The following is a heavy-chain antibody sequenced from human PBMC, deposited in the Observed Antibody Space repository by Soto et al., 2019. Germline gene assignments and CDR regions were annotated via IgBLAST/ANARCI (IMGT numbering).Heavy chain of an antibody. CDR3: AREGGELELPHVSFDY. CDR1: GYTFTSYY. Sequence: ASVKVSCKASGYTFTSYYMHWVRQAPGQGLEWMGIINPSGGSTSYAQKFQGRVTMTRDTSTSTVYMELSSLRSEDTAVYYCAREGGELELPHVSFDYWGQGTLVTVSS. J-gene: IGHJ4*02. D-gene: IGHD1-7*01. V-gene: IGHV1-46*01. CDR2: INPSGGST.